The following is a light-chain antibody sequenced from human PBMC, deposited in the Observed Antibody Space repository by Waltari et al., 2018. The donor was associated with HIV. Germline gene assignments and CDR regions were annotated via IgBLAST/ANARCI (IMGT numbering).Light chain of an antibody. Sequence: DIRLTQSPSILSASAGDRVAITCRAGENIGDFLAWYQQKPGRAPKLLIFQASRLEGGVPSRFSGSASGSEFTLTIDGLQSDDFATYYCHHYSSFSGTFGQGTKVEIK. CDR1: ENIGDF. CDR2: QAS. J-gene: IGKJ2*01. V-gene: IGKV1-5*03. CDR3: HHYSSFSGT.